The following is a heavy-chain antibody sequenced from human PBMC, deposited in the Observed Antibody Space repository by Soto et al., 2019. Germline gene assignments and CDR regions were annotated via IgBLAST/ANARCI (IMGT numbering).Heavy chain of an antibody. CDR3: ARGDIAAAGPRSYFDY. CDR2: IYPGDSDT. D-gene: IGHD6-13*01. Sequence: GESLKISCKGSGDNFTSYWIGWVRQMPGKGLEWMGIIYPGDSDTRYSPSFQGQVTISADKSISTAYLQWSSLKASDTAMYYCARGDIAAAGPRSYFDYWGQGTLVTVSS. V-gene: IGHV5-51*01. J-gene: IGHJ4*02. CDR1: GDNFTSYW.